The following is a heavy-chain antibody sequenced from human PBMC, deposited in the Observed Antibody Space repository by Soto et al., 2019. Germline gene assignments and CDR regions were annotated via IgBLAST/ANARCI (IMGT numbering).Heavy chain of an antibody. D-gene: IGHD5-12*01. J-gene: IGHJ5*02. Sequence: SETLSLTCAVYGGSFSGYYWSWIRQPPGKGLEWIGEINHSGSTNYNPSLKSRVTISVDTSKNQFSLKLSSVTAADTAVYYCARAVEMASLFVWFDPWGQGTLVTVSS. CDR2: INHSGST. CDR1: GGSFSGYY. CDR3: ARAVEMASLFVWFDP. V-gene: IGHV4-34*01.